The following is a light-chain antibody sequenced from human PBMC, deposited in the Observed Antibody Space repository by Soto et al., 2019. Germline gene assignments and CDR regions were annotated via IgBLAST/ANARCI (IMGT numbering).Light chain of an antibody. Sequence: DIQMTQSPSSLSASGGDRVTITCRASQDISTWLAWYQQKPGKAPELLIYAASSLQAGVPSRFIGSGSGTDFTLTISSLQPEDIATYYCQQTDSFPRTFGQGTKVDIK. V-gene: IGKV1-12*01. CDR3: QQTDSFPRT. J-gene: IGKJ1*01. CDR2: AAS. CDR1: QDISTW.